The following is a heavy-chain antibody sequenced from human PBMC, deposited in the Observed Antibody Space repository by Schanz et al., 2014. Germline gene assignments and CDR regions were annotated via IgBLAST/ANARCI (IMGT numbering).Heavy chain of an antibody. V-gene: IGHV3-23*04. Sequence: EVLLVDSGGGLVQPGGSLRLSCGASGFTFSAHAMSWVRQAPGKGPEWFSAISGSGRDTYYADSVKGRFTIARDAAKDSLFLQMTSLRADDTAVYFCAREYASTWFESNVMAGRIDNWGQGTLVTVSS. CDR3: AREYASTWFESNVMAGRIDN. CDR1: GFTFSAHA. J-gene: IGHJ4*02. D-gene: IGHD2-8*01. CDR2: ISGSGRDT.